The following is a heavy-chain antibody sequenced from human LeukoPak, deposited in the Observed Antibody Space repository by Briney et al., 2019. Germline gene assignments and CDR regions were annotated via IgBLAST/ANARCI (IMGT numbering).Heavy chain of an antibody. Sequence: GGSLRLSCAASGFTFSTYAMNWVRQAPGKGLEWVSAISAGGGSTYYADSVKGRFTISRDNSKNTLYLQMNSLRAEDTALYLCAKVYCSSSGCYRIDYWGQGTLVTVSS. D-gene: IGHD2-2*01. CDR2: ISAGGGST. J-gene: IGHJ4*02. CDR3: AKVYCSSSGCYRIDY. CDR1: GFTFSTYA. V-gene: IGHV3-23*01.